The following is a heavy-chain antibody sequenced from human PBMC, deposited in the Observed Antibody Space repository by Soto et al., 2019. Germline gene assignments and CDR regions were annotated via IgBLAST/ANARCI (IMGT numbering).Heavy chain of an antibody. D-gene: IGHD6-13*01. V-gene: IGHV1-2*02. CDR1: GFTFSAYY. J-gene: IGHJ6*02. Sequence: QLQLVQSGAEVKKPGASVKVSCKASGFTFSAYYIYWVRQAPGQGLEWIGWINPNSGGTNNAQKFQGRVTMTRDTSTSTVYMELSALISDDTAVYYCARSLLDEYSSSWRSAYYGMDVWGQGTTVTVSS. CDR3: ARSLLDEYSSSWRSAYYGMDV. CDR2: INPNSGGT.